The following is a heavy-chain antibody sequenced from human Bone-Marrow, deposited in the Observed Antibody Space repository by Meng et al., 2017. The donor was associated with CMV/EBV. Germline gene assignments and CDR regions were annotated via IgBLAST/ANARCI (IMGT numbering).Heavy chain of an antibody. D-gene: IGHD6-6*01. V-gene: IGHV4-34*01. J-gene: IGHJ4*02. CDR1: GGSFSGYY. CDR2: INHSGST. CDR3: AREGTGAARVY. Sequence: SETLSLTCAVYGGSFSGYYWSWIRQPPGKGLEWIGEINHSGSTNYNPSLKSRVTISVDTSKNQFSLKLSPVTAADTAVYYCAREGTGAARVYWGQGTLVTVSS.